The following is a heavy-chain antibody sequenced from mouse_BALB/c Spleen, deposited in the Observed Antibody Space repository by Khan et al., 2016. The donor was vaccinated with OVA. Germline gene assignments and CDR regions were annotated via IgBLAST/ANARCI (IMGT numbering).Heavy chain of an antibody. CDR1: GFSLTNYG. V-gene: IGHV2-9*02. J-gene: IGHJ3*01. D-gene: IGHD2-4*01. CDR2: IWTGGIT. CDR3: ARTYDYDVGGFAY. Sequence: QMQLEESGPGLVAPSQSLSITCTASGFSLTNYGIHWVRQPPGKGLEWLGVIWTGGITNYNSALMSRLSISKDNYKSQVFLKMNRLQTDDTATYYGARTYDYDVGGFAYWGQGTLVTVSA.